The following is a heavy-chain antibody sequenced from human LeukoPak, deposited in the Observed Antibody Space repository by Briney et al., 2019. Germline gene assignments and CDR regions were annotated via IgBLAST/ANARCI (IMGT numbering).Heavy chain of an antibody. CDR3: AKEDCSGGSCYFDY. D-gene: IGHD2-15*01. CDR1: GFTFDDYA. Sequence: GRSLRLSCAASGFTFDDYAMHWVRQAPGKGLEWVSGISWNSGSIVYADSVKGRFTISRDNAKNSLYLQMNSLRAEDTALYYCAKEDCSGGSCYFDYWGQGTLVTVSS. J-gene: IGHJ4*02. V-gene: IGHV3-9*01. CDR2: ISWNSGSI.